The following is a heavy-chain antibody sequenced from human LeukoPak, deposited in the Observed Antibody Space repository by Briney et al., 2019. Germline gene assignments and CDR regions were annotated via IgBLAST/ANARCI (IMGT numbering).Heavy chain of an antibody. CDR3: ARDGRGFVTDPDILVVPPALHP. CDR2: INPNSGGT. CDR1: GYTFTGYY. J-gene: IGHJ5*02. D-gene: IGHD2-2*01. V-gene: IGHV1-2*02. Sequence: ASVKVSCKASGYTFTGYYMHWVRQAPGQGLEWMGWINPNSGGTNYAQKFQGRVTMTRDTSISTAYMELSSLRSEDTALYYCARDGRGFVTDPDILVVPPALHPWGQGTLVTVSS.